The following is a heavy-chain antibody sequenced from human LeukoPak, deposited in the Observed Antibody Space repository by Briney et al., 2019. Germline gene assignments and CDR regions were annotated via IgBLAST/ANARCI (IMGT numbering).Heavy chain of an antibody. CDR3: AKEQPLGSSWYYFDY. Sequence: GGSLRLSCAASGFTFDDYATHWVRQAPGRGLEWVSGISWNSGSIGYADSVKGRFTISRDNAKNSLYLQMNSLRAEDTALYYCAKEQPLGSSWYYFDYWGQGTLVTVSS. D-gene: IGHD6-13*01. V-gene: IGHV3-9*01. CDR2: ISWNSGSI. J-gene: IGHJ4*02. CDR1: GFTFDDYA.